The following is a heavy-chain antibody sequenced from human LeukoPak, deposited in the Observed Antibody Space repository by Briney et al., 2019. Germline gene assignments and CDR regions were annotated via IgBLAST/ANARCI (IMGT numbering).Heavy chain of an antibody. CDR1: GGTFSSYA. CDR2: IIPIFGTA. Sequence: GASVKVSCKASGGTFSSYAISWVRQAPGQGLEWMGGIIPIFGTANYAQKFQGRVTITADESTSTAYMELSSLRSEDTAVYYCARGSYRRKQQLVSREWGQGTLVTVSS. J-gene: IGHJ4*02. D-gene: IGHD6-13*01. CDR3: ARGSYRRKQQLVSRE. V-gene: IGHV1-69*13.